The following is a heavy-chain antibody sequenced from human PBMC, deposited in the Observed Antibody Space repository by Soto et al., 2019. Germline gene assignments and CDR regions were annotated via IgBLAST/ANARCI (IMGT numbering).Heavy chain of an antibody. CDR2: IYFSGDT. J-gene: IGHJ5*02. V-gene: IGHV4-30-4*01. D-gene: IGHD6-19*01. CDR3: ARRFVGGTYPNGFDP. CDR1: DGSISSGAYY. Sequence: QVQLRESGPGLVKPSQTLSLTCTVSDGSISSGAYYWSWIRQPPGQGLEWIGYIYFSGDTYYNPSLKGRLSISRDTSKNQFFLRLSSVTAEDTAVYYCARRFVGGTYPNGFDPWGQGTLVTVSS.